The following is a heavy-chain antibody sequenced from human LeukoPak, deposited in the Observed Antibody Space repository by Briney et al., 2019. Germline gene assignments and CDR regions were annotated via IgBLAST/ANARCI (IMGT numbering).Heavy chain of an antibody. CDR2: IYHSGST. Sequence: SETLSLTCTVSGGSISSSSYYWGWIRQPPGKGLEWIGSIYHSGSTYYNPSLKSRVTISVDTSKNQFSLKLSSVTAADTAVYYCAREAIVVVTAILDYWGQGTLVTVSS. CDR1: GGSISSSSYY. V-gene: IGHV4-39*07. CDR3: AREAIVVVTAILDY. J-gene: IGHJ4*02. D-gene: IGHD2-21*02.